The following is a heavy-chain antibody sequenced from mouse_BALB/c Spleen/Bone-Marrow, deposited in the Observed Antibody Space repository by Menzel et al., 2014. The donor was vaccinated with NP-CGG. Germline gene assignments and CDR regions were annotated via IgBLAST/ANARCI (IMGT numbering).Heavy chain of an antibody. J-gene: IGHJ4*01. CDR2: INPSNGGT. V-gene: IGHV1S81*02. CDR3: TRGRRDAMDY. Sequence: QVQLQQPGAELVKPGASVKLPCKASGYTFTSYYMYWEKQRPGQGLEWIGEINPSNGGTNFNEKFKSKATLTVDKSSSTAYMHLSSLTSEDSAVYYCTRGRRDAMDYWGQGTSVTVSS. CDR1: GYTFTSYY.